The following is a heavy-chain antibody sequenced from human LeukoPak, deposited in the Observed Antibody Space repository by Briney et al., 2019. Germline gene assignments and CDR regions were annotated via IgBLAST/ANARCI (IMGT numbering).Heavy chain of an antibody. D-gene: IGHD3-3*01. CDR3: AIIRFLEWPPSD. J-gene: IGHJ4*02. Sequence: ASVEVSCKASGYTFTSYYMHWVRQAPGQGLEWMGIINPSGGSTSYAQKFQGRVTMTRDTSTSTVYMELSSLRSEDTAVYYCAIIRFLEWPPSDWGQGTLVTVSS. V-gene: IGHV1-46*01. CDR1: GYTFTSYY. CDR2: INPSGGST.